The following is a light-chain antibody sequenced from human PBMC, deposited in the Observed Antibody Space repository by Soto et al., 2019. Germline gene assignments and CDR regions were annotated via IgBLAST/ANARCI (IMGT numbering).Light chain of an antibody. Sequence: EIVWTQSPGTLSLSPGERATLSCRASQSVSSTYLAWYQQNPGQAPRLLLYGASSRATGIPDRFSGSGSGTDFTLNISRLEPEDFAVYFCQQYCSSSYPLGPGNKLEIK. J-gene: IGKJ2*01. V-gene: IGKV3-20*01. CDR1: QSVSSTY. CDR2: GAS. CDR3: QQYCSSSYP.